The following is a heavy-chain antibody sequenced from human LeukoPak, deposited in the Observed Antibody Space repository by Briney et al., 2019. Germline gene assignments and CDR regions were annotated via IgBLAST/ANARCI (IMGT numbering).Heavy chain of an antibody. V-gene: IGHV3-9*01. CDR1: GFTFDDYA. CDR3: AKGPYSSSYHWFDP. J-gene: IGHJ5*02. Sequence: AGGSLRLSCAASGFTFDDYAMHWVRQAPGKGLEWVSGISWNSGSIGYADSVKGRFTISRDNAKNSLYLQMNSLRAEDTALYYCAKGPYSSSYHWFDPWGQGTLVTVSS. CDR2: ISWNSGSI. D-gene: IGHD6-6*01.